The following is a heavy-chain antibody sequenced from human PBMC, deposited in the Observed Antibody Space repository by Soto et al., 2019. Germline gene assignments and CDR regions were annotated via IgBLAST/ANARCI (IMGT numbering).Heavy chain of an antibody. CDR1: GLTLRSFT. V-gene: IGHV3-21*01. J-gene: IGHJ5*02. CDR2: ISSNSAYI. CDR3: TRDASRDSSARGWFDP. Sequence: GGSLRLSCAASGLTLRSFTMNWVRQAPGKGLEWVSTISSNSAYIYYTDALRGRFTISRDNAKNSLHLQMNSLRAEDTAVYYCTRDASRDSSARGWFDPWGPGTLVTVSS. D-gene: IGHD6-13*01.